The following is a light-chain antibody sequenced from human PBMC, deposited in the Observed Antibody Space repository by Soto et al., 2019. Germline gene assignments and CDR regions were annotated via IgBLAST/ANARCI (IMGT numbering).Light chain of an antibody. CDR2: EVS. CDR1: SSDVGGYNY. J-gene: IGLJ1*01. Sequence: QSALTQPPSASGSPGQSVTISCTGTSSDVGGYNYVSWYRQHPGQAPKLMIYEVSKRPSGVPDRFSGSKSGNTASLTVSGLQAEDEADYDCSSYAGSHYVFGTGTKLTVL. CDR3: SSYAGSHYV. V-gene: IGLV2-8*01.